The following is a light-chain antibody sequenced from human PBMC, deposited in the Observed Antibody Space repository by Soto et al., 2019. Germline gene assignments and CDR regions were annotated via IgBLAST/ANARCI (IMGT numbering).Light chain of an antibody. J-gene: IGKJ1*01. CDR1: QSIYDY. V-gene: IGKV3-11*01. CDR2: DAS. CDR3: QQRYQWLT. Sequence: EIVFTQSPATLSFSPGERATLSCRASQSIYDYVAWYQQKPGQAPRLLLYDASNRATGIPARFSGSGSGTDFTLNISSLEPEDFAIYYCQQRYQWLTFGQGTKV.